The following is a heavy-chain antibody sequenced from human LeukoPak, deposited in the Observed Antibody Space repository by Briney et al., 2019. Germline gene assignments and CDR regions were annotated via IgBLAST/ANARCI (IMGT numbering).Heavy chain of an antibody. CDR2: ISSTSSTI. J-gene: IGHJ4*02. CDR1: GFIFSSFG. V-gene: IGHV3-48*01. Sequence: PGGSLRLSCAASGFIFSSFGMNWVRQAPGKGLEWVSYISSTSSTIYYADSVKGRFTISRDNAKNSLYLQMISLRAEDTAVYYCAGSLGYCTSNVCYLKYWGQGTLVTVSS. CDR3: AGSLGYCTSNVCYLKY. D-gene: IGHD2-8*01.